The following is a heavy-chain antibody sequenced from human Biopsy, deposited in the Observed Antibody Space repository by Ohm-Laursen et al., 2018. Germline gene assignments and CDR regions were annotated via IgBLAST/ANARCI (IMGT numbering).Heavy chain of an antibody. CDR1: GFTFGHYV. CDR2: IWYDGTNE. CDR3: ARGLSSGWYGYFDV. D-gene: IGHD6-19*01. Sequence: SSLRLSCAASGFTFGHYVMHWVRQAPGKGLEWISLIWYDGTNEDYADSVKGRFTISRGNSKNTLYLQINTLTLEDTAFYYCARGLSSGWYGYFDVWGRGTLVTVSS. J-gene: IGHJ2*01. V-gene: IGHV3-33*04.